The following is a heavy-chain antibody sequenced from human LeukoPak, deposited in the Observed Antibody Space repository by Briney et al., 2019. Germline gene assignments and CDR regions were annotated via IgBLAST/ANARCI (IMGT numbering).Heavy chain of an antibody. CDR1: GGSFSGYY. CDR2: INHSGST. V-gene: IGHV4-34*01. J-gene: IGHJ4*02. CDR3: ASTERCSTTCPLDS. D-gene: IGHD2-2*01. Sequence: SETLSLTCAVYGGSFSGYYWSWIRQPPGKGLEWIGEINHSGSTNYNPSLKSRVAISLDTSKEQFSLKLSSVTAADTAVYYCASTERCSTTCPLDSWGQGTLVTVSS.